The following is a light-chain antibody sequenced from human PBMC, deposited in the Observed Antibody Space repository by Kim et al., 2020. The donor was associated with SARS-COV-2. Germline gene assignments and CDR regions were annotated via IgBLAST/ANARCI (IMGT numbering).Light chain of an antibody. CDR1: SSNIGAGYD. Sequence: RVTISCTGSSSNIGAGYDVHWYQQLPGTAPKLLIYGNSNRPSGVPDRFSGSKSGTSASLAITGLQAEDEADYYCQSYDSSLSAWVFGGGTKLTVL. CDR3: QSYDSSLSAWV. CDR2: GNS. V-gene: IGLV1-40*01. J-gene: IGLJ3*02.